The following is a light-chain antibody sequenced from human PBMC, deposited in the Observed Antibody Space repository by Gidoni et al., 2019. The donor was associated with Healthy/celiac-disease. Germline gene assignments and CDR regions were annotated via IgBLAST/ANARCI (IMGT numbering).Light chain of an antibody. CDR3: QSYDSSLSGFVV. Sequence: QSVLTQPPPVSGAPGQRVTISCTGSSSNIGAGYDVHWYQQLPGTAPTLLLYGNSNRPSGVPDRFSGSKSGTSASLAITGLQAEDEADYYCQSYDSSLSGFVVFGGGTKLTVL. CDR1: SSNIGAGYD. J-gene: IGLJ2*01. V-gene: IGLV1-40*01. CDR2: GNS.